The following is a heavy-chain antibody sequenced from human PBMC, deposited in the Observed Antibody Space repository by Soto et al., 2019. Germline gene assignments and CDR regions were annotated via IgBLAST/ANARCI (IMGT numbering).Heavy chain of an antibody. CDR3: ATPHRPSLPGSYPFAY. D-gene: IGHD3-16*01. Sequence: EVQLLESGGGLVQTGGSLRLSCAASGFSFSSYAMSWVRQAPGKGLEWVSGFGGGGGAYYADSVRGRFTISRDNSKNTLYWHMSSLRVEDTAVYYCATPHRPSLPGSYPFAYWGQGTLVTVSS. V-gene: IGHV3-23*01. CDR2: FGGGGGA. J-gene: IGHJ4*02. CDR1: GFSFSSYA.